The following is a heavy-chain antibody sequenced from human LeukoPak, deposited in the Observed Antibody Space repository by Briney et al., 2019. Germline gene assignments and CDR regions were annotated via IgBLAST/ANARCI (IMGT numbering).Heavy chain of an antibody. CDR2: IYYSGST. CDR3: ARHHRYNWNPNTLDY. D-gene: IGHD1-20*01. V-gene: IGHV4-30-4*01. J-gene: IGHJ4*02. Sequence: SETLSLTCTVSGGSISSGDYYWSWIRQPPGKGLEWIGYIYYSGSTYYNPSLKSRVTISVDTSKNQFSLKLSSVTAAETAVYYCARHHRYNWNPNTLDYWGQGTLVTVSS. CDR1: GGSISSGDYY.